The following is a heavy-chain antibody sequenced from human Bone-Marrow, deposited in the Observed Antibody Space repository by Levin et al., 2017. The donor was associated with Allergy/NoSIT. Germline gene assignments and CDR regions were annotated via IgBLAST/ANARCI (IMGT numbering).Heavy chain of an antibody. J-gene: IGHJ5*02. CDR3: AREIVGSRTNWLDP. V-gene: IGHV4-61*01. D-gene: IGHD1-26*01. CDR2: IYYSGST. Sequence: MTSETLSLTCIVSGGSVSSGSYYWSWIRQPPGKGLEWIGYIYYSGSTIYNPSLKSRVSISVDTSKNQFSLKLSSVTAADTAVYFCAREIVGSRTNWLDPWGQGTLVTVSS. CDR1: GGSVSSGSYY.